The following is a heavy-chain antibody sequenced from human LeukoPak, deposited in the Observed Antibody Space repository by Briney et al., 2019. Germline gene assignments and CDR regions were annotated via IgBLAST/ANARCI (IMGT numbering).Heavy chain of an antibody. CDR1: GYTFTSYG. D-gene: IGHD6-13*01. CDR2: ISAYNGNT. Sequence: ASVKVSCKASGYTFTSYGISWVRQAPGQGLEWMGWISAYNGNTNYAQKLQGRVTMTTDTSTSTAYMELRSLRSDDTAVYYCARANIGGIAAAASDYWGQGTLVTVSP. V-gene: IGHV1-18*01. J-gene: IGHJ4*02. CDR3: ARANIGGIAAAASDY.